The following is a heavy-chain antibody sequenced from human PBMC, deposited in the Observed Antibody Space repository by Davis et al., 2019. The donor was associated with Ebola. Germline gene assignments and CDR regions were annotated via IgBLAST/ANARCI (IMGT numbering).Heavy chain of an antibody. D-gene: IGHD2-15*01. CDR2: INRDESGT. V-gene: IGHV3-23*01. CDR3: AREALNCSGGSCYWAFDI. Sequence: GGSLRLSCAASGLTFSSYAMSWVRQAPGKGLVWVSRINRDESGTTYADSVKGRFTISRDNSKNTLYLQMNSLRAEDTAVYYCAREALNCSGGSCYWAFDIWGQGTMVTVSS. CDR1: GLTFSSYA. J-gene: IGHJ3*02.